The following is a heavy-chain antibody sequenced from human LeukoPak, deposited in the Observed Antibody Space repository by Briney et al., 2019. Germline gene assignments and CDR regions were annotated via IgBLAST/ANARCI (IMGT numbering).Heavy chain of an antibody. Sequence: GASVKVSCKASGYTFTSYGISWVRQAPGQGLEWMGWISAYNGNTNYAQKLQGRVTTTTDTSTSTAYMELRSLRSDDTAVYYCARDLTKWLVGGLGYYYYGMDVWGQGTTVTVSS. J-gene: IGHJ6*02. D-gene: IGHD6-19*01. CDR2: ISAYNGNT. CDR3: ARDLTKWLVGGLGYYYYGMDV. V-gene: IGHV1-18*01. CDR1: GYTFTSYG.